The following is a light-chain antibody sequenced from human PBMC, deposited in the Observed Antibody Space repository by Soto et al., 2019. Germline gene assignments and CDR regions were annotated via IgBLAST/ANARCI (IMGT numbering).Light chain of an antibody. J-gene: IGKJ1*01. Sequence: EIQMTQSPSSLSAVVGDRVTISCRTSESISRYLNWYQQKPGKAPQLLIYTASSLQSGVPSRFSGSGSGTDFTLTISSLQPEDFATYYCQQSSSMPWTFGQGTKVEV. CDR2: TAS. CDR3: QQSSSMPWT. CDR1: ESISRY. V-gene: IGKV1-39*01.